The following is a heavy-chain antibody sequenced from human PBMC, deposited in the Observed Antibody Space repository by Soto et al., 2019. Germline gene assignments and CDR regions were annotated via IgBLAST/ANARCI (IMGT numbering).Heavy chain of an antibody. J-gene: IGHJ4*02. D-gene: IGHD1-20*01. CDR3: ARVGITGTTFRGFDY. CDR2: IWFDGSNK. Sequence: QVQLVESGGGVVQPGRSLRLSCAASGFTFSSYGMHWVRQAPGKGLEWVAVIWFDGSNKYYEDSVKGRFTLSRDKSKSTLSLQTHSLRAEDTAVYYCARVGITGTTFRGFDYWGQGTLVTVSS. CDR1: GFTFSSYG. V-gene: IGHV3-33*01.